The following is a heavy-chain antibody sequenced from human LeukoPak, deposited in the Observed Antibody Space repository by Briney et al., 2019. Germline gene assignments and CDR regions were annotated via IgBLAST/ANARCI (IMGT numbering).Heavy chain of an antibody. Sequence: SETLSLTCTVSGGSISSYYWSWIRQSPGKGLEWVGYIYYDGSTNYNPSLRGRVTISVDTSKNQFSPKLSSVTAADTAVYYCARRVRDGSSFFDYWGQGTLVTVSS. J-gene: IGHJ4*02. CDR1: GGSISSYY. CDR2: IYYDGST. V-gene: IGHV4-59*01. CDR3: ARRVRDGSSFFDY. D-gene: IGHD5-24*01.